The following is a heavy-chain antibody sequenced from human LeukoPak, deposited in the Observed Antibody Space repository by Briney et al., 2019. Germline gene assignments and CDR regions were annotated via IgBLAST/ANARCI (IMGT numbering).Heavy chain of an antibody. Sequence: PGGSLRLSCAASGFTFDDYAMHWVRQGPGRGLEWVSGINWNSARIVYADSVKGRFTISRDNAKNSLFLEMNSLRPEDGALYYCVKDWASLPGATTGFDYWGQGTLVTVSS. CDR1: GFTFDDYA. J-gene: IGHJ4*02. CDR2: INWNSARI. V-gene: IGHV3-9*01. D-gene: IGHD1-26*01. CDR3: VKDWASLPGATTGFDY.